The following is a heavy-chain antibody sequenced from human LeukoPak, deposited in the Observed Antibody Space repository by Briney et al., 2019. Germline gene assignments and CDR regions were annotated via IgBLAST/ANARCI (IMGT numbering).Heavy chain of an antibody. CDR1: GYSFPDYW. J-gene: IGHJ3*02. D-gene: IGHD1-1*01. CDR2: IYPADSDT. CDR3: ARRGTAFDAFDI. V-gene: IGHV5-51*03. Sequence: PGESLKSSCQASGYSFPDYWIGLVRQIPGKGLEWMGIIYPADSDTRCSPSFQGQVTISADKSNSAAYLQWSRLKASDTAMYYCARRGTAFDAFDIWGQGTMVTVSS.